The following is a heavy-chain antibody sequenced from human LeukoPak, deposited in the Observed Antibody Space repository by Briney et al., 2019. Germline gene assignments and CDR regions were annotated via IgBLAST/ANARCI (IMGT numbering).Heavy chain of an antibody. D-gene: IGHD3-22*01. V-gene: IGHV4-38-2*02. CDR1: GYSISSGYY. CDR3: ARGKEHYYDSSGYFDY. CDR2: IYHSGST. J-gene: IGHJ4*02. Sequence: PSETLSLTCTVSGYSISSGYYWGWIRQPPGKGLEWIGSIYHSGSTYYNPSLKSRVTISVDTSKNQFSLKLSSVTAADTAVYYCARGKEHYYDSSGYFDYWGQGTLVTVSS.